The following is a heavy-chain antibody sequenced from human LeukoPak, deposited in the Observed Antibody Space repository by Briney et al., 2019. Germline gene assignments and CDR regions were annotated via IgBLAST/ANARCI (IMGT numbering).Heavy chain of an antibody. CDR1: GFTFSDYY. CDR3: AKAPHYYGSVD. CDR2: ISSSGTTT. Sequence: PGGSLRLSCAASGFTFSDYYMSWIRQAPGKGLEWLSYISSSGTTTYYADSVKGRFTLSRDIAKNSVSLQMNSLRPEDTAVYFCAKAPHYYGSVDWGQGTLVTVSS. V-gene: IGHV3-11*04. D-gene: IGHD3-10*01. J-gene: IGHJ4*02.